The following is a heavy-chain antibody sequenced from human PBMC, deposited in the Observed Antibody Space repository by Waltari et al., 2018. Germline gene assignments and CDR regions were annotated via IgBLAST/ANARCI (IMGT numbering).Heavy chain of an antibody. CDR3: ATGDKRDFLASYYMPFDY. CDR2: ISPEGGDT. CDR1: GVNFTASY. Sequence: VQLVQSGAEVKRPGASVKVSCKASGVNFTASYLHWIRQAPGQGLEWMAWISPEGGDTDFSRKFQGRRTLTSDPSGNTVYADLRGLKSDDTAIYYCATGDKRDFLASYYMPFDYWGQGTLVTVSS. J-gene: IGHJ4*02. D-gene: IGHD3-9*01. V-gene: IGHV1-2*02.